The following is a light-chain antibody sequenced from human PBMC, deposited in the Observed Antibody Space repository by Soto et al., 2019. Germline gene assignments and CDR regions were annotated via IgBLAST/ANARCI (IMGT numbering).Light chain of an antibody. CDR1: QSISSY. CDR2: AAA. CDR3: QQSYSTLWT. J-gene: IGKJ1*01. Sequence: DIQMTQSPSSLSASVGDRVTITCRASQSISSYLNWYQQKPGKAPKLLIYAAASLQSGVPSRFSGSGSGTDLTLTISSLQPEDCATYYCQQSYSTLWTFGQGTKVEIK. V-gene: IGKV1-39*01.